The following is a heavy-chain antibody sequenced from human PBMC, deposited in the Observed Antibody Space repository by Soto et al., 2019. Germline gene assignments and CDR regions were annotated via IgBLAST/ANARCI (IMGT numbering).Heavy chain of an antibody. CDR2: ISGSGANT. CDR1: GFTFSSFA. D-gene: IGHD3-3*01. V-gene: IGHV3-23*01. Sequence: EVQLLESGGGLVQPGGSLRLSCVASGFTFSSFALNWVRQAPGKGLEWVATISGSGANTYHADSVRGRFTISSDNSKNALYLQMNSLGAEDTAVYYCAKIDLRGYFDDWGQGTLVTVSS. J-gene: IGHJ4*02. CDR3: AKIDLRGYFDD.